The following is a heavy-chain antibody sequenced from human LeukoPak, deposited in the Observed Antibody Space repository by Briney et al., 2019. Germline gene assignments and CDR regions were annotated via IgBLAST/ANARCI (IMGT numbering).Heavy chain of an antibody. CDR2: ISSSSSYI. CDR1: GFTFSSYG. J-gene: IGHJ4*02. D-gene: IGHD6-19*01. Sequence: PGGSLRLSCAASGFTFSSYGMNWVRQAPGKGLEWVSSISSSSSYIYYADSVKGRFTISRDNAKNSLYLQMNSLRAEDTAVYYCARDSAVAAPEPLDYWGQGTLVTVSS. CDR3: ARDSAVAAPEPLDY. V-gene: IGHV3-21*01.